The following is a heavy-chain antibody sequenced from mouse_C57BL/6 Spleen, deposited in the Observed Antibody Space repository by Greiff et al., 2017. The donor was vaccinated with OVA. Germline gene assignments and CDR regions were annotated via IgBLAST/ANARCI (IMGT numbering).Heavy chain of an antibody. Sequence: QVQLKESGAELVRPGASVTLSCKASGYTFTDYEMHWVKQTPVHGLEWIGAIDPETGGTAYNQKFKGKAILTADKSSSTAYMELRSLTSEDSAVYYCTRGGYDYDRDAMDYWGQGTSVTVSS. CDR3: TRGGYDYDRDAMDY. V-gene: IGHV1-15*01. CDR2: IDPETGGT. J-gene: IGHJ4*01. D-gene: IGHD2-4*01. CDR1: GYTFTDYE.